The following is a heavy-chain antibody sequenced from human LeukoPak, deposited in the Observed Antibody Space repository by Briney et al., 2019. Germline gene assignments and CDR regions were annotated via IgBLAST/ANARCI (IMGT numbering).Heavy chain of an antibody. J-gene: IGHJ6*03. Sequence: GGSLRLSCAASGFTFSSYAMHWVRQAAGKGLEWVAVISYDGSNKYYADSVKGRFTISRDNSKNTLYLQMNSLRAEDTAVYYCARDVGGGRMVGATRDYYYMDVWGKGTTVTVSS. V-gene: IGHV3-30*04. CDR1: GFTFSSYA. D-gene: IGHD1-26*01. CDR2: ISYDGSNK. CDR3: ARDVGGGRMVGATRDYYYMDV.